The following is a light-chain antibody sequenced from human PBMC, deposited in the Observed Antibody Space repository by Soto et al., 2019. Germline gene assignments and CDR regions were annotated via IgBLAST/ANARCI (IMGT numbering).Light chain of an antibody. CDR1: QSISSW. CDR2: KAS. CDR3: QQYNSYSRT. Sequence: DIQMTQSPSTRPAPVGDRVTTSCRASQSISSWLAWYQQKPGKAPKLLIYKASSVESGVPSRFSGSGSGTEFTLTISSLQPDDFATYYCQQYNSYSRTVGQGTKVDSK. J-gene: IGKJ1*01. V-gene: IGKV1-5*03.